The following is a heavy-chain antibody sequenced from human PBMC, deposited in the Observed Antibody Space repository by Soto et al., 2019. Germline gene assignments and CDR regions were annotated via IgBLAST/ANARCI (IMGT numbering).Heavy chain of an antibody. D-gene: IGHD3-10*01. J-gene: IGHJ3*02. CDR2: MNPNSGNT. Sequence: QVQLVQYGAEVKKPGASVKVSCKASGYSYTSYDINWVRQAIGQGLEWMGWMNPNSGNTGYAQKFQGRVTMTRNTSVSTAYMELSSLRSEDTAVYYCARGINYYDSGDDAFDIWGQGTMVTVSS. CDR1: GYSYTSYD. V-gene: IGHV1-8*01. CDR3: ARGINYYDSGDDAFDI.